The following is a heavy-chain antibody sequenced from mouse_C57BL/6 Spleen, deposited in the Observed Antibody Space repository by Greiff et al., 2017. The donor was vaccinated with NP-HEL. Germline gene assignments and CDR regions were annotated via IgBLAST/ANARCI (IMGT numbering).Heavy chain of an antibody. CDR1: GYSITSGYY. D-gene: IGHD2-1*01. CDR3: ASTNFDV. CDR2: ISYDGSN. V-gene: IGHV3-6*01. Sequence: EVQLVESGPGLVKPSQSLSLTCSVTGYSITSGYYWNWIRQFPGNKLEWMGYISYDGSNNYNPSLKNRISITRDTSKNQFFLKLNSVTTEDTATYYCASTNFDVWGTGTTVTVSS. J-gene: IGHJ1*03.